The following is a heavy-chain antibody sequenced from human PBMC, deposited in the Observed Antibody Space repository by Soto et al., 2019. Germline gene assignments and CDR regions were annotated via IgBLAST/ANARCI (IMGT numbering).Heavy chain of an antibody. V-gene: IGHV1-3*05. Sequence: QVQLVQSGAEEKKPWASVKVSCKASGYTFTSYAMHWVRQAPGQRLEWMGWINAGNGNTKYSQKFQGRVTITRDTSASTAYMELSSLRSEDTAVYYCARGGGWYVWFDPWGQGTLVTVSS. J-gene: IGHJ5*02. D-gene: IGHD6-19*01. CDR1: GYTFTSYA. CDR2: INAGNGNT. CDR3: ARGGGWYVWFDP.